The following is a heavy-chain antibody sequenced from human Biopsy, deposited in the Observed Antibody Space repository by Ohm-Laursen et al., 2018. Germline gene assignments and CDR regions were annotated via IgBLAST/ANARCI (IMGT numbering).Heavy chain of an antibody. J-gene: IGHJ4*02. Sequence: SLRLSCSASGFTFSGFSMNWVRQAPGKGLEWVSSISVSGNHIYYTDSVKGRFTVSRDNGKNSVYLQMNSLRVEDTAVYYCARDGEAKYCKHGVCPSDFWGQGTLVTVSS. V-gene: IGHV3-21*01. CDR3: ARDGEAKYCKHGVCPSDF. CDR2: ISVSGNHI. D-gene: IGHD2-8*01. CDR1: GFTFSGFS.